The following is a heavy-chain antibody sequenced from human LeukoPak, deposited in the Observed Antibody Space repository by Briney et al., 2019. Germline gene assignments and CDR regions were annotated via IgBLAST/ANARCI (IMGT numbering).Heavy chain of an antibody. CDR3: ATGALGYCSGGSCYNWFDP. Sequence: SETLSLTCAVYGGSFSGYYWSWIRQPPGKGLEWIGEINHSGSTNYNPSLKSRVTISVDTSKNQFSLKLSSVTAADTAVYYCATGALGYCSGGSCYNWFDPWGQGTLVTVSS. D-gene: IGHD2-15*01. J-gene: IGHJ5*02. CDR1: GGSFSGYY. CDR2: INHSGST. V-gene: IGHV4-34*01.